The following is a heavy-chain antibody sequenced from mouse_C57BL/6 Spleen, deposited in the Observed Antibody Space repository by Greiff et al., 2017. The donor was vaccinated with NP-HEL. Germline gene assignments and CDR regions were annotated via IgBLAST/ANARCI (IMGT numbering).Heavy chain of an antibody. J-gene: IGHJ1*03. D-gene: IGHD2-10*01. Sequence: ESGPGLVKPSQSLFLTCSITGFPITSGYYWIWIRQSPGKPLEWMGYITHSGETFYNPSLQSPISITRETSKNQFFLQLNSVTTEDTAMYYCAGGAYRGYFDVWGTGTTVTVSS. CDR3: AGGAYRGYFDV. CDR1: GFPITSGYY. V-gene: IGHV12-3*01. CDR2: ITHSGET.